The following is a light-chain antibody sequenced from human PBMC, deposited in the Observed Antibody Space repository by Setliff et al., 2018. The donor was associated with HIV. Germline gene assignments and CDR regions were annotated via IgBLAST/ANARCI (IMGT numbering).Light chain of an antibody. V-gene: IGLV1-40*01. CDR3: QSYDRSLNSVV. J-gene: IGLJ2*01. CDR2: ANN. CDR1: SSNIGAGFD. Sequence: QSVLTQPPSVSGAPGQRVTISCTGSSSNIGAGFDVHWYQQVPGTAPKLLIYANNNRPSGVPDRFSGSNSGTSASLAITGLLPQDEGDYYCQSYDRSLNSVVFGGGTKSPS.